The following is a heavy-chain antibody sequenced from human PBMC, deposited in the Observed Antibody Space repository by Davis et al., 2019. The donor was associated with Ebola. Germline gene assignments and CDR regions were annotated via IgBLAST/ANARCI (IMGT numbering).Heavy chain of an antibody. V-gene: IGHV3-23*01. Sequence: PGGSLRLSCAASGFVFRNYVMSWVRQAPGKGLEWVSTLGTSADTYHADSVKGRFTISRDNSKNTLYLQMNGLRVEDTAIYYCAKDTSNIWFDIWGQGTNVTVSS. J-gene: IGHJ3*02. D-gene: IGHD1-26*01. CDR2: LGTSADT. CDR1: GFVFRNYV. CDR3: AKDTSNIWFDI.